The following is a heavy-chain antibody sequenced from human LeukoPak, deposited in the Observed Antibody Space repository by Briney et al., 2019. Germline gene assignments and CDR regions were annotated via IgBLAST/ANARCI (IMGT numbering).Heavy chain of an antibody. J-gene: IGHJ4*02. CDR3: ARKTASSYGSGSIDTGLNY. Sequence: GASVKVSCKASGYTFTSYGISWVRQAPGQGLEWMGWISAYNGNTNYAQKLQGRVTMTTDTSTSTAYMELRSLRSDDTAVYYCARKTASSYGSGSIDTGLNYWGQGTLVTVSS. CDR2: ISAYNGNT. V-gene: IGHV1-18*01. CDR1: GYTFTSYG. D-gene: IGHD3-10*01.